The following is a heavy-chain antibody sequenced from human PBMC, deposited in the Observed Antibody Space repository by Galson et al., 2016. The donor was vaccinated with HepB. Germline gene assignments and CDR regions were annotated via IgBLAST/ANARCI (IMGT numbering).Heavy chain of an antibody. CDR1: GYTFSNYG. Sequence: SVKVSCKASGYTFSNYGLSWVRQAPGQGLEFMGWISGYNGNTNYAHHFQGRVTMTTDTSTSTAYMELRSLRSDDTAVYFCARGFYYDTSGYSLYYFDYWGQGTLVTVSS. V-gene: IGHV1-18*01. J-gene: IGHJ4*02. CDR3: ARGFYYDTSGYSLYYFDY. D-gene: IGHD3-22*01. CDR2: ISGYNGNT.